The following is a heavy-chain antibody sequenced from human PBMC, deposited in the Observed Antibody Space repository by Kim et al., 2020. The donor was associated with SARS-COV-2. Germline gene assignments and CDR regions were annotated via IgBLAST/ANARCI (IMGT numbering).Heavy chain of an antibody. CDR1: GGSISSSSYY. CDR2: IYYSGST. CDR3: ARQYYYDSSGYYGQSYYYGMDV. J-gene: IGHJ6*02. V-gene: IGHV4-39*01. D-gene: IGHD3-22*01. Sequence: SETLSLTCTVSGGSISSSSYYWGWIRQPPGKGLEWIGSIYYSGSTYYNPSLKSRVTISVDTSKNQFSLKLSSVTAADTAVYYCARQYYYDSSGYYGQSYYYGMDVWGQGTTVTVSS.